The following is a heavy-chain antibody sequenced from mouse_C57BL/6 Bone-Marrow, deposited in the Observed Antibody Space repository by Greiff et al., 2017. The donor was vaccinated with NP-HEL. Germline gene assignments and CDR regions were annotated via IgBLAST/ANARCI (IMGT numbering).Heavy chain of an antibody. CDR3: ATPIYYDYDWFAY. CDR1: GFSLTSYG. D-gene: IGHD2-4*01. J-gene: IGHJ3*01. Sequence: VQLQQSGPGLVQPSQSLSITCTASGFSLTSYGVHWVRQSPGKGLEWLGVIWRGGSTYYNAAFMSRLSISKDNSKSHVFFKMNSRRADDTAIYYCATPIYYDYDWFAYWGQGTLVTVSA. CDR2: IWRGGST. V-gene: IGHV2-5*01.